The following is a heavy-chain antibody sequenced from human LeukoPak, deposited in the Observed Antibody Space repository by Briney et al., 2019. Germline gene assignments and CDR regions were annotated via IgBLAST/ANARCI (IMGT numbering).Heavy chain of an antibody. J-gene: IGHJ3*01. CDR2: ITGSGGST. Sequence: PGGSLRLSCVASGLTFSSHAMTWVRQTPGKGLEWVSGITGSGGSTYRAESVQGRFTISRDNSKNTLYLQMNSLRAEDTAVYYCAKDPNGDYIGAFDVWGQGTMVTVSS. CDR3: AKDPNGDYIGAFDV. CDR1: GLTFSSHA. D-gene: IGHD4-17*01. V-gene: IGHV3-23*01.